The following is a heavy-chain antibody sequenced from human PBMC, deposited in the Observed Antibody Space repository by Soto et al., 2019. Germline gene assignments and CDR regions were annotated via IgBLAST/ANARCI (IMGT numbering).Heavy chain of an antibody. V-gene: IGHV1-69*13. CDR2: IIPIFGTA. D-gene: IGHD1-26*01. CDR3: ARSWARVYYYYGMDV. CDR1: GGTFSSYA. Sequence: SVNVSCKASGGTFSSYAISWVRQAPGQGLEWMGGIIPIFGTANYAQKFQGRVTITADESTSTAYMELSRLRSDDTAVYYCARSWARVYYYYGMDVWGQGTTVTVSS. J-gene: IGHJ6*02.